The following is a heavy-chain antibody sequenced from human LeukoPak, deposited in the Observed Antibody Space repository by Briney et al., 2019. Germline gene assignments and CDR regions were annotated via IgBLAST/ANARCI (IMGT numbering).Heavy chain of an antibody. CDR2: IYDSGST. V-gene: IGHV4-59*01. CDR1: GDSISSYY. J-gene: IGHJ5*02. D-gene: IGHD1-1*01. CDR3: ARGNPVATTGTKGGWFDP. Sequence: SEILSLTCTVSGDSISSYYWSWLRQPPGKGLEWIGYIYDSGSTNYNPSLKSRVTISLDTSKNQFSLKLRSVTAADTALYYCARGNPVATTGTKGGWFDPWGQGTLVTVSS.